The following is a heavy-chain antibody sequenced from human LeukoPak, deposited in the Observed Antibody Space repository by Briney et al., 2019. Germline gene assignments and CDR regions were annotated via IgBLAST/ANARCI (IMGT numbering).Heavy chain of an antibody. J-gene: IGHJ6*02. CDR1: GYTLTGYY. D-gene: IGHD2-2*01. CDR2: INPNSGGT. V-gene: IGHV1-2*06. CDR3: ARDADIVVVPAAIRYGMDV. Sequence: ASVKVSCKASGYTLTGYYMHWVRQAPGQGLEWMGRINPNSGGTNYAQKFRGRVTMTRDTSISTAYMELSRLRSDDTAVYYCARDADIVVVPAAIRYGMDVWGQGTTVTVSS.